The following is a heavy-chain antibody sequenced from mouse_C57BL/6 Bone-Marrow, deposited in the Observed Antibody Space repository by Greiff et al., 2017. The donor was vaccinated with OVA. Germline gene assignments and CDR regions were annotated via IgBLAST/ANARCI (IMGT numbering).Heavy chain of an antibody. CDR3: AREIYDGYYRAWFAY. V-gene: IGHV1-36*01. Sequence: EVQLQESGPVLVKPGPSVKISCKASGFTFTDYYMHWVKQSHGKSLEWIGLVYPYNGGTSYNQKFKGKATLTVDTSSSTAYMELNSLTSEDSAVYYCAREIYDGYYRAWFAYWGQGTLVTVSA. D-gene: IGHD2-3*01. J-gene: IGHJ3*01. CDR2: VYPYNGGT. CDR1: GFTFTDYY.